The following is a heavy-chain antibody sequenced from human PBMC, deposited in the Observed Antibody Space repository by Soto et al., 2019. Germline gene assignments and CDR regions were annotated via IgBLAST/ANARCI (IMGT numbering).Heavy chain of an antibody. Sequence: EAQLVESGGGLVQPGGSLRLSCAASGFTFSGYAMHWVRQAPGKGLEYVSAINSNGGSTYYANSVKGRFTISRDNSKNTLYLQMGSLRAEDMAVYYCARDKKMTTVTTEWYFDLWGRGTLVTVSS. D-gene: IGHD4-17*01. CDR1: GFTFSGYA. CDR2: INSNGGST. V-gene: IGHV3-64*01. J-gene: IGHJ2*01. CDR3: ARDKKMTTVTTEWYFDL.